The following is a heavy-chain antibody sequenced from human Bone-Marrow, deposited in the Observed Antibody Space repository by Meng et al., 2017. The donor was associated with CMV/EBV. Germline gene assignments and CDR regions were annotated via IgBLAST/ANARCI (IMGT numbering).Heavy chain of an antibody. CDR1: GYTFTGYY. D-gene: IGHD3-3*01. Sequence: ASVKVSCKASGYTFTGYYMHWVRQAPGQGLEWMGWINPNSGGTNYAQKFQGRVTMTRDTSISTAYMELSSLRAEDTAVYYCARHYDFWSGYSSPAYGMDVWGQGTTVTVSS. CDR3: ARHYDFWSGYSSPAYGMDV. V-gene: IGHV1-2*02. J-gene: IGHJ6*02. CDR2: INPNSGGT.